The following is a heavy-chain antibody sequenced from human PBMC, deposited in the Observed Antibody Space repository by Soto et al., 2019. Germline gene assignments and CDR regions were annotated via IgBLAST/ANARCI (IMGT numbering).Heavy chain of an antibody. CDR3: ARLAPRMFFDY. CDR1: GGSVTSGSYY. Sequence: SETLSLTCTVSGGSVTSGSYYWSWIRQPPGKGLEWIGYIYYSGSTIYNPSLKSRLTISVDTSKNQFSLRLTSATAADTAVYYSARLAPRMFFDYWGQGSLVTVSS. J-gene: IGHJ4*02. D-gene: IGHD3-10*02. V-gene: IGHV4-61*01. CDR2: IYYSGST.